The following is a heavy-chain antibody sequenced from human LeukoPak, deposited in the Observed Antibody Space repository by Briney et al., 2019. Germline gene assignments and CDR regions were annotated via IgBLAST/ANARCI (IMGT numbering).Heavy chain of an antibody. CDR1: GGSISSGGYY. V-gene: IGHV4-31*03. Sequence: SQTLSPTCTVSGGSISSGGYYWSWIRQHPGKGLEWIGYIYYSGSTYYNPSLKSRVTISVDTSKNQFSLKLSSVTAADTAVYYCARTSIVVVTAIYFDYWGQGTLVTVSS. D-gene: IGHD2-21*02. J-gene: IGHJ4*02. CDR3: ARTSIVVVTAIYFDY. CDR2: IYYSGST.